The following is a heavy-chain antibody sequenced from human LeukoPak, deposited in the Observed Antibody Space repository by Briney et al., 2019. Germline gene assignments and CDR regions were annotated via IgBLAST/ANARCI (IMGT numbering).Heavy chain of an antibody. D-gene: IGHD5-18*01. CDR3: ARRGYSYGRGSFGY. J-gene: IGHJ4*02. V-gene: IGHV4-39*01. Sequence: SETLSLTCTVSGGSISSYYWSWIRQPPGKGLEWIGSIYYSGSTYYNPSLKSRVTISVDTSKNQFSLKLNSVTAADTAVYYCARRGYSYGRGSFGYWGQGTLVTVSS. CDR1: GGSISSYY. CDR2: IYYSGST.